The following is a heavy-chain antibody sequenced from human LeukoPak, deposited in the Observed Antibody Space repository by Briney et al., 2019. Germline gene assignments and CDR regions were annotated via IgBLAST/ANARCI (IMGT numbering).Heavy chain of an antibody. V-gene: IGHV3-11*04. Sequence: GGSLRLSCAASGFIFNEFYMSWVRQAPGKGLEWLSYLTTTGDPVYYTDSVKGRFSISRDNARNSLFLLMTSLRAEDTAVYYCARLVADSPSSYYMDVWGNGTTVTVSS. CDR3: ARLVADSPSSYYMDV. D-gene: IGHD2-8*02. CDR1: GFIFNEFY. CDR2: LTTTGDPV. J-gene: IGHJ6*03.